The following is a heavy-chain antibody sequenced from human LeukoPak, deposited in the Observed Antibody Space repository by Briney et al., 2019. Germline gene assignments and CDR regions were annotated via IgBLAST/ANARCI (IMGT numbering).Heavy chain of an antibody. CDR2: IIPIFGTA. J-gene: IGHJ4*02. Sequence: SVKVSCKASGGTFSSYAISWVRQAPGQGLEWMGGIIPIFGTANYAQKFQGRVTITADESTSTAYMELSSRRSEDTAVYYCAAALAAAGGTYFDYWGEGTLVTVSS. CDR3: AAALAAAGGTYFDY. CDR1: GGTFSSYA. D-gene: IGHD6-13*01. V-gene: IGHV1-69*13.